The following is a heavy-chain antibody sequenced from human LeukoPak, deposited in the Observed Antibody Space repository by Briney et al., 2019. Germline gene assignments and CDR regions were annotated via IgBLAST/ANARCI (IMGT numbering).Heavy chain of an antibody. Sequence: GSLKVSCKASGYTFTGYYMHWVRQAPGQGLEWMGWINTNSSGTNYAQKFQGRVTMTRDTDISTAYMQLSRLRSDDTAVYYCARPLDYGDYLWGQGTLVTVSS. D-gene: IGHD4-17*01. V-gene: IGHV1-2*02. CDR1: GYTFTGYY. CDR3: ARPLDYGDYL. J-gene: IGHJ5*02. CDR2: INTNSSGT.